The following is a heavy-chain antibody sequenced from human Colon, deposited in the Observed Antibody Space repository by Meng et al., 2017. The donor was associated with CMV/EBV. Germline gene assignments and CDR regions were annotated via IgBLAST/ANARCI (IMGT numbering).Heavy chain of an antibody. V-gene: IGHV4-34*01. CDR2: INHSGST. Sequence: SLTCVVCGGSFSGYYWSWIRQPPGKGLEWIGEINHSGSTNYSPSLKSRVTISIGTSKNEFSLKLRSVTAADTAVYYCARSSSGTARDWGQGTLVTVSS. CDR1: GGSFSGYY. D-gene: IGHD3-22*01. CDR3: ARSSSGTARD. J-gene: IGHJ1*01.